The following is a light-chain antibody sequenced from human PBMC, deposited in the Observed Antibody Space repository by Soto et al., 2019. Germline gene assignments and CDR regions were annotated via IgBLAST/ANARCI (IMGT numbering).Light chain of an antibody. CDR1: QSVSSD. CDR2: GAS. CDR3: QQYNKWPRT. V-gene: IGKV3-15*01. J-gene: IGKJ1*01. Sequence: EIVMTQSPATLSLSPGERATLSCRASQSVSSDLAWYQQKRGQAPRLLIYGASTRALGIPARFSGSGSGTEFTLTISSLQSEDFAVYYCQQYNKWPRTFGQGTKVDIK.